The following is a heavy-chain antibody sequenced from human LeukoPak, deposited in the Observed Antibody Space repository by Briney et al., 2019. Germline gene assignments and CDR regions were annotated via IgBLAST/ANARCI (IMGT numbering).Heavy chain of an antibody. J-gene: IGHJ4*02. D-gene: IGHD5-24*01. CDR3: ARVGRDGYNFSL. CDR1: GGSISSYY. CDR2: IYYSGST. Sequence: KPSETLSLTCAVYGGSISSYYWSWIRQPPGKGLEWIGYIYYSGSTNYNPSLKSRVTISVDTSKNQFSLKLSSVTAADTAVYYCARVGRDGYNFSLWGQGTLVTVSS. V-gene: IGHV4-59*01.